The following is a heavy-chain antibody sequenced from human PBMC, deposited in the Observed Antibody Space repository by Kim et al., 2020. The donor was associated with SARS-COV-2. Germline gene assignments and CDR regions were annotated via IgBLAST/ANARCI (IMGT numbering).Heavy chain of an antibody. Sequence: GGSLRLSCAASGFAFSSYAMHWVRQAPGKGLEWVALISYGGSNEYYADSVKGRFTISRDNSKSTMYQQMNSLRAEDTAVYYWAGAHCSSTSCYYYYGIDVWGQGTTVTVSS. CDR3: AGAHCSSTSCYYYYGIDV. J-gene: IGHJ6*02. CDR2: ISYGGSNE. CDR1: GFAFSSYA. V-gene: IGHV3-30-3*01. D-gene: IGHD2-2*01.